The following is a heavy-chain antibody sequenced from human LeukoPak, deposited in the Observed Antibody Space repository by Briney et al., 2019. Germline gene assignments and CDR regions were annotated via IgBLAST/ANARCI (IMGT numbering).Heavy chain of an antibody. D-gene: IGHD3-10*01. Sequence: ASVKVSCKASGYIFTNYYMHWVRQAPGQGLEWMGIINPSGGSTSYAQKFQGRVTMTRDTAISTAYMELSSLTFDDTAIYYCARVGYFYGSGSQTGGYLDYWGQGTLVTVSS. V-gene: IGHV1-46*01. CDR1: GYIFTNYY. J-gene: IGHJ4*02. CDR3: ARVGYFYGSGSQTGGYLDY. CDR2: INPSGGST.